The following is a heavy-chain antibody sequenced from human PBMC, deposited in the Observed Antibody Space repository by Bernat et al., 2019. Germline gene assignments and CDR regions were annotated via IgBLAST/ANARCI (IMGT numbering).Heavy chain of an antibody. V-gene: IGHV3-23*01. CDR1: GFTFSSYA. J-gene: IGHJ4*02. CDR2: ISGSCGST. D-gene: IGHD3-10*01. CDR3: AKIPGSDYDYFDY. Sequence: EVQLLESGGGLVQPGGSLRLSCAASGFTFSSYAMSWVRQAPGKGLEWVSAISGSCGSTYYADSVKGRFTISRDNSKNTLYLQMNSLRAEDTAVYYCAKIPGSDYDYFDYWGQGTLVTVSS.